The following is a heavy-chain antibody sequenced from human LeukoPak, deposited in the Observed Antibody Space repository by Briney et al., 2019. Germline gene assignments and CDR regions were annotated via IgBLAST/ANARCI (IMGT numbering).Heavy chain of an antibody. Sequence: GGSLRLSCAASGFTFSSYGMHWVRQAAGKGLEWAAVIWYDGSNKYYADSVKGRFTISRDNSKNTLYLQMNSLRAEDTAVYYRARDQAAAGTMVYNWFDPWGQGTLVTVSS. J-gene: IGHJ5*02. V-gene: IGHV3-33*01. CDR2: IWYDGSNK. CDR3: ARDQAAAGTMVYNWFDP. CDR1: GFTFSSYG. D-gene: IGHD6-13*01.